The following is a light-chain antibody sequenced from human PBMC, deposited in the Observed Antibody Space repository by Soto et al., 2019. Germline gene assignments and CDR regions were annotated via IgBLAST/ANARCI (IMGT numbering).Light chain of an antibody. CDR3: QLRTNWPPRYT. CDR1: QSFASS. CDR2: DAS. V-gene: IGKV3-11*01. Sequence: EIVLTQSPGTLSLSPGERATLSCRASQSFASSLAWCQHKPGQAPRLLIYDASNRATGIPARFSGGGSGTDFTLTISSLEPEDFAVYYCQLRTNWPPRYTFGQGTRLEIK. J-gene: IGKJ5*01.